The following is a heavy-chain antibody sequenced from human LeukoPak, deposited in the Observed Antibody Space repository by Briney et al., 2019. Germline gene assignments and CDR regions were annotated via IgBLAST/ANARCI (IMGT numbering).Heavy chain of an antibody. CDR1: GFTFDDYA. D-gene: IGHD2-2*01. CDR3: AKDSRCSSTSCQDYYYYYGMDV. J-gene: IGHJ6*02. CDR2: ISWSSGSI. Sequence: GGSLTLSCAASGFTFDDYAMHWLRQAPGKGLEWVSGISWSSGSIGYADHVKGRFTISRDNAKNSLYLQMNSLRAEDTAVYYCAKDSRCSSTSCQDYYYYYGMDVWGQGTTVTVSS. V-gene: IGHV3-9*01.